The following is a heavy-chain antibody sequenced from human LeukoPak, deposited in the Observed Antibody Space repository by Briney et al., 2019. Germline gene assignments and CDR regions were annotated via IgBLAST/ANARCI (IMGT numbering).Heavy chain of an antibody. Sequence: HAGGSLRLSCAASGFDLSGFYMHWVRQASGRGLEWVGLIRSKPSSYTTVYAASVKGRFTISRDDSKNTAYLQMNSLKAEDTAVYYCTRQDCSGGSCSYVDYWGQGTLVTVSS. CDR1: GFDLSGFY. J-gene: IGHJ4*02. D-gene: IGHD2-15*01. CDR3: TRQDCSGGSCSYVDY. CDR2: IRSKPSSYTT. V-gene: IGHV3-73*01.